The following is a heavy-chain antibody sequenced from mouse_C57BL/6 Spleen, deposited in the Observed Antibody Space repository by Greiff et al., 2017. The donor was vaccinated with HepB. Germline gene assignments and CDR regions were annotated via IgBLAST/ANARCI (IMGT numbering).Heavy chain of an antibody. CDR2: IDPNSGGT. CDR3: ARSIRANWDGVYFDY. CDR1: GYTFTSYW. D-gene: IGHD4-1*01. Sequence: QVQLQQPGAELVKPGASVKLSCKASGYTFTSYWMHWVKQRPGRGLEWIGRIDPNSGGTKYNEKFKSKATLTVDKPSSTAYMQLSSLTSEDSAVYYCARSIRANWDGVYFDYWGQGTTLTVSS. J-gene: IGHJ2*01. V-gene: IGHV1-72*01.